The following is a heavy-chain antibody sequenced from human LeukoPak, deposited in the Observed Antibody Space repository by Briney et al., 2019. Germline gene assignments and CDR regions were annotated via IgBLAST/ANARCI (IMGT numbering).Heavy chain of an antibody. D-gene: IGHD5-12*01. CDR3: AKDLEGYEDY. J-gene: IGHJ4*02. CDR1: GFTFSTYS. Sequence: KAGGSLRLSCVASGFTFSTYSMNWVRQAPGKGLEWVSSISGSSSYIYYADSMKGRFTISRDNSKNTLYLQMNSLRAEDTAVYYCAKDLEGYEDYWGQGTLVTVSS. V-gene: IGHV3-21*01. CDR2: ISGSSSYI.